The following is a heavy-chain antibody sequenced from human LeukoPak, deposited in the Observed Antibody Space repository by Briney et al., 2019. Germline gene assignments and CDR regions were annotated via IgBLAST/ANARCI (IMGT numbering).Heavy chain of an antibody. CDR3: TRHADDLLWLVFDY. CDR2: ISNSGSSI. J-gene: IGHJ4*02. Sequence: GGSLRLSCAASGFTFSDYYMNWIRQAPGKGLEWVSYISNSGSSIYYADSVKGRFTISRDNAKNSLYLQMNSLRAEDTAVYYCTRHADDLLWLVFDYWGQGTLVTVSS. CDR1: GFTFSDYY. D-gene: IGHD2-21*01. V-gene: IGHV3-11*01.